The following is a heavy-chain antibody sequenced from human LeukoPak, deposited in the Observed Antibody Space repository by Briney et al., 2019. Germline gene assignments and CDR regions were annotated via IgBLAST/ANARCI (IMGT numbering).Heavy chain of an antibody. V-gene: IGHV4-39*01. CDR2: ISYSGNS. Sequence: SETLSLTCTVTGDSISSSSYYWGWIRQPPGKGLEWIVTISYSGNSYYNRSLISRVTISIDTSKNEVSLRVTSVTAADTAIYYCARTYNWNALDAFDFWGQGTMATVSS. CDR3: ARTYNWNALDAFDF. CDR1: GDSISSSSYY. J-gene: IGHJ3*01. D-gene: IGHD1-1*01.